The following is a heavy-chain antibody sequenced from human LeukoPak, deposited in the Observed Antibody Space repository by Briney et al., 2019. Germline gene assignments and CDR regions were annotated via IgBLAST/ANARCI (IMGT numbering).Heavy chain of an antibody. D-gene: IGHD3-9*01. CDR2: ISSSSSYI. CDR1: GFTFSSYS. CDR3: ARDYDILTGYYYYGMDV. J-gene: IGHJ6*02. V-gene: IGHV3-21*01. Sequence: GGSLRLSCAASGFTFSSYSMNWVRQAPGKGLEWVPSISSSSSYIYYADSVKGRFTISRDNAKNSLYLQMNSLRAEDTAVYYCARDYDILTGYYYYGMDVWGQGTTATVSS.